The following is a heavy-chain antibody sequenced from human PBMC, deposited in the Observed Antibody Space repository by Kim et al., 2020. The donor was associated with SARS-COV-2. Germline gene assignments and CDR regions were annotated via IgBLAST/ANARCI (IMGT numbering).Heavy chain of an antibody. Sequence: ASVKVSCKASGYTFTSYAMHWVRQAPGQRLEWMGWINAGNGNTKYSQKFQGRVTITRDTSASTAYMELSSLRSEDTAVYYCARGIVVVVAAIVDWFDPWGQGTLLTVSS. J-gene: IGHJ5*02. CDR1: GYTFTSYA. V-gene: IGHV1-3*01. CDR2: INAGNGNT. D-gene: IGHD2-15*01. CDR3: ARGIVVVVAAIVDWFDP.